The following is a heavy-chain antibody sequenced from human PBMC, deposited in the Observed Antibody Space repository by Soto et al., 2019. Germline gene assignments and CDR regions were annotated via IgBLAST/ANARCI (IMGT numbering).Heavy chain of an antibody. CDR3: AKTYSSSYNLWFGP. CDR1: GCTLSSYG. Sequence: GGSLRLSCAGSGCTLSSYGMQWVRQATGKGLEWEAVISYDGSNKYYADSVKGRFTISRDNSKNTLYLQMNSLRAEDTAVYYCAKTYSSSYNLWFGPWGQGTLVTVSS. CDR2: ISYDGSNK. J-gene: IGHJ5*02. V-gene: IGHV3-30*18. D-gene: IGHD6-13*01.